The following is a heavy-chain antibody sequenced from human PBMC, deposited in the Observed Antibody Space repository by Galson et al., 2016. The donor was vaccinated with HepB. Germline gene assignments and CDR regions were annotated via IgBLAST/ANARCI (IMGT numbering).Heavy chain of an antibody. J-gene: IGHJ4*02. CDR3: VGPTSDFDY. CDR2: ISYDGSDE. CDR1: GFNLNTYG. V-gene: IGHV3-30*12. Sequence: SLRLSCAASGFNLNTYGIHWVRQAPGMGLNWVAFISYDGSDEIYADSVKGRYTISRDNSKNTVYLQLNSLRAEDTAFFYCVGPTSDFDYWGQGTLVTVSS.